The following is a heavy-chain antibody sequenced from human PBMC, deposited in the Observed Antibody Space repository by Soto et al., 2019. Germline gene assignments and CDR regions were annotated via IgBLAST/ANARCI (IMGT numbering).Heavy chain of an antibody. Sequence: SSETLSLTCTVSGDSIISSDFYWGWVRQPPGKGLEWIGSIFYLGSSYYNPSLKSRVTMSVDTSKNQFSLRLRSVPAADTALYFCARHSLALRKNNWFDPWGQGIMVTV. CDR2: IFYLGSS. CDR3: ARHSLALRKNNWFDP. CDR1: GDSIISSDFY. J-gene: IGHJ5*02. V-gene: IGHV4-39*01. D-gene: IGHD3-3*02.